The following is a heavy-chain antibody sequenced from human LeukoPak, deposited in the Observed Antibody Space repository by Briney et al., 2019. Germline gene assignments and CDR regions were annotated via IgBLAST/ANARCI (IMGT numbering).Heavy chain of an antibody. V-gene: IGHV1-2*04. CDR3: ARVRAHYYGSGEAFDI. CDR2: INPNSGGT. Sequence: ASVKVSCKASGYTFTGYYMHWVRQAPGQGLEWMGWINPNSGGTNYAQKFQGWVTMTRDTSISTAYMELSRLRSDDTAVYYCARVRAHYYGSGEAFDIWGQGTMVTVSS. CDR1: GYTFTGYY. D-gene: IGHD3-10*01. J-gene: IGHJ3*02.